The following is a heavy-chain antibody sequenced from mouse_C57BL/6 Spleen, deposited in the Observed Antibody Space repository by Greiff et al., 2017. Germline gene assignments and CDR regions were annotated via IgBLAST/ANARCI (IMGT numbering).Heavy chain of an antibody. CDR1: GYTFTDYY. V-gene: IGHV1-26*01. CDR3: AREGWAPWFAY. D-gene: IGHD2-3*01. J-gene: IGHJ3*01. Sequence: EVQLQQSGPELVKPGASVKISCKASGYTFTDYYMNWVKQSHGKSLEWIGDINPNNGGTSYNQKFKGKATLTVDKSSSTAYMELRSLTSEDSAVYYCAREGWAPWFAYWGQGTLVTVSA. CDR2: INPNNGGT.